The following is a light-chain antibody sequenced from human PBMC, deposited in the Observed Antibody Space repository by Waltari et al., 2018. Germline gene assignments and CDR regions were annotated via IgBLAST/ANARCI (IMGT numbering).Light chain of an antibody. Sequence: EIVLTQSPATLSLSPGERATLSCRASQSVNSYLSWYQQKPGQAPRLLIYDGSRLASGIPARFSGSGSGPDFTLTIGSLAPEDSAVYYCQQRGHWPPDATFGPGTKIEIK. V-gene: IGKV3-11*01. CDR1: QSVNSY. CDR3: QQRGHWPPDAT. J-gene: IGKJ3*01. CDR2: DGS.